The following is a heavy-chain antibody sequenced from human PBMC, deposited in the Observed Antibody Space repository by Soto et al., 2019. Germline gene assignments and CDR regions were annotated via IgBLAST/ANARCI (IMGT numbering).Heavy chain of an antibody. CDR1: GFTFSNAW. Sequence: EVQLVESGGGLVKPGGSLSLSCAASGFTFSNAWMSWVRQAPGKGLEWVARNKSKTDGGTTDCAAPVKGRCTISRDDSKYTLYLKMNSLKTGDTAVYYCTTYDYIWGSERYRWAYWGQGALVTVSS. D-gene: IGHD3-16*02. CDR3: TTYDYIWGSERYRWAY. V-gene: IGHV3-15*01. CDR2: NKSKTDGGTT. J-gene: IGHJ4*02.